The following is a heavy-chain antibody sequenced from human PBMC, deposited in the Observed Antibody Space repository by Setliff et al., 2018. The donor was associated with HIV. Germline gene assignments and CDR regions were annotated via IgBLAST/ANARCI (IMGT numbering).Heavy chain of an antibody. Sequence: PSETLSLTCTVSGGSISSNNYYWGWIRQPPGKGLEWIGSVYYSGITYYSSSLKSRVTVSVDTSRIQFSLKLTSVTAADTAVYKCVRHVWSDDFLVPGWFDSWSQGTLVTVSS. J-gene: IGHJ5*01. D-gene: IGHD3-3*01. CDR1: GGSISSNNYY. CDR3: VRHVWSDDFLVPGWFDS. V-gene: IGHV4-39*01. CDR2: VYYSGIT.